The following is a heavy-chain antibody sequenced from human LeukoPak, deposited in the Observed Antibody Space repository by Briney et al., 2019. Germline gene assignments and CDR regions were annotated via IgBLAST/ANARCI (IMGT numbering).Heavy chain of an antibody. J-gene: IGHJ4*02. CDR3: ARDRNDFWSGYYVY. D-gene: IGHD3-3*01. CDR1: GYTFTSYG. V-gene: IGHV1-18*01. CDR2: ISTYNGIT. Sequence: ASVKVSCKASGYTFTSYGISWVRQAPGQGLEWMGWISTYNGITNYAQKFQGRVTMTTDTSTSTAHMELRSLRSDDTAVYFCARDRNDFWSGYYVYRGQGTLVTVSS.